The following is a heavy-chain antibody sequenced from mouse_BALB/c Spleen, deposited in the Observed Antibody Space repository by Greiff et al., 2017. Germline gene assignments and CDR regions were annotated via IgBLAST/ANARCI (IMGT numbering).Heavy chain of an antibody. J-gene: IGHJ4*01. CDR3: ARDKRAYAMVY. Sequence: VQLKESGGGLVQPGGSLKLSCAASGFTFSSYGMSWVRQTPDKRLELVATINSNGGSTNYPDSVKGRFTISRDNAKNTLYLQMSSLKSEDTAMYYCARDKRAYAMVYWGRETSVTVS. CDR2: INSNGGST. CDR1: GFTFSSYG. D-gene: IGHD3-1*01. V-gene: IGHV5-6-3*01.